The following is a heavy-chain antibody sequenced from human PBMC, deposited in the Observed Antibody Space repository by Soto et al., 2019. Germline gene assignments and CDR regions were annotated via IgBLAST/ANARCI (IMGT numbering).Heavy chain of an antibody. CDR3: ASIVVVAANGDY. CDR2: ISSSSSYI. V-gene: IGHV3-21*01. J-gene: IGHJ4*02. D-gene: IGHD2-15*01. Sequence: GFLRVSCSASGFNLSSYSMNWVRQAPGKGLECVSSISSSSSYIYYADSAKGRFTISRDNAKNSLYLQMNSLRAEDTAVYYCASIVVVAANGDYWGQGTLVTVSS. CDR1: GFNLSSYS.